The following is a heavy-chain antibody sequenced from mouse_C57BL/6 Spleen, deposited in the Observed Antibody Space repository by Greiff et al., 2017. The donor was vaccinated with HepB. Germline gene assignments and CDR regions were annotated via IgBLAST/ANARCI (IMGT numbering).Heavy chain of an antibody. CDR1: GYTFTSYG. CDR3: ATGTGAMDY. V-gene: IGHV1-81*01. J-gene: IGHJ4*01. CDR2: IYPRSGNT. Sequence: QVHVKQSGAELARPGASVKLSCKASGYTFTSYGISWVKQRTGQGLEWIGEIYPRSGNTYYNEKFKGKATLTADKSSSTAYMELRSLTSEDSAVYFCATGTGAMDYWGQGTSVTVSS. D-gene: IGHD4-1*01.